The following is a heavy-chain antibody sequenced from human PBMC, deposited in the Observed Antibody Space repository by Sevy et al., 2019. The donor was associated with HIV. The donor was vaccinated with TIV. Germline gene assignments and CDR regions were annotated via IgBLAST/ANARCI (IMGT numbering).Heavy chain of an antibody. D-gene: IGHD3-10*01. Sequence: GGSLRLSCVASGFIFNSYAMNWVRQAPGKGLEWVSSISGSGGSPYYGDCAKGRFSISRDNFNNRVFLEMNTLRADDTAVYYCARGYGSGSPPDYWGQGTLVTVSS. CDR3: ARGYGSGSPPDY. V-gene: IGHV3-23*01. J-gene: IGHJ4*02. CDR1: GFIFNSYA. CDR2: ISGSGGSP.